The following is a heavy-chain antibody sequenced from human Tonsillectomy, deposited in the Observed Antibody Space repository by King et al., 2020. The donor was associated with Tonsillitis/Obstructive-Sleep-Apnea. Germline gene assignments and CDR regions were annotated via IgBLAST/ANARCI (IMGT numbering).Heavy chain of an antibody. Sequence: VQLVESGGGLVQPGGSLRLSCVASGFSGSSDFLNLVRQAPGKGLEGGSCLYTGGSTDYAESVKGRFTISRDNSKNTFFLQMNMLRAEDTAVYYCARQRYDDYVLDFWGQGTLVTVSS. CDR3: ARQRYDDYVLDF. CDR1: GFSGSSDF. D-gene: IGHD4-17*01. CDR2: LYTGGST. J-gene: IGHJ4*02. V-gene: IGHV3-66*04.